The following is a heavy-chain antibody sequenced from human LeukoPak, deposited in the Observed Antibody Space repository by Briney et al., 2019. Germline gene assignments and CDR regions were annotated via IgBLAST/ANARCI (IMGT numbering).Heavy chain of an antibody. D-gene: IGHD3-3*01. J-gene: IGHJ6*03. CDR1: GGSISNDY. CDR3: AKVDIGDFWSGYWDYYYYMDV. V-gene: IGHV4-59*08. Sequence: SETLSLTCTVSGGSISNDYWSWIRQPPGKGLECIGYIYYTGSTNYNPSLKSRVTISVDTSKNHLSLRLTSVTAADTAIYYCAKVDIGDFWSGYWDYYYYMDVWGKGTTVTISS. CDR2: IYYTGST.